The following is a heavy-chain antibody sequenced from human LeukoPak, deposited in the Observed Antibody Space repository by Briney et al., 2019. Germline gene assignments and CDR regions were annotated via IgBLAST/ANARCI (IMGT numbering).Heavy chain of an antibody. Sequence: GESLKISCKGSGYSFTNYWIGWVRQMPGKGLEWMGIIYPGDSDTRYSPSFQGQVTISADKSISTAYLQWSSLKASDTAMYYCAIMQWETSYYYYYMDVWGKGTTVTVSS. CDR3: AIMQWETSYYYYYMDV. V-gene: IGHV5-51*01. CDR2: IYPGDSDT. D-gene: IGHD1-26*01. J-gene: IGHJ6*03. CDR1: GYSFTNYW.